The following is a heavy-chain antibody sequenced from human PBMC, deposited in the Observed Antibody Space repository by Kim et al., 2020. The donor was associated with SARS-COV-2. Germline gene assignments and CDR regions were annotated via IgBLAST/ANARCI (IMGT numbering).Heavy chain of an antibody. CDR2: ISYDGSNK. V-gene: IGHV3-30*18. J-gene: IGHJ6*02. Sequence: GGSLRLSCAASGFTFSSYGMHWVRQAPGKGLEWVAVISYDGSNKYYADSVKGRFTISRDNSKNTLYLQMNSLRAEDTAVYYCAKPLDGPDAALYYYYGMDVWGQGTTVTVSS. D-gene: IGHD1-1*01. CDR3: AKPLDGPDAALYYYYGMDV. CDR1: GFTFSSYG.